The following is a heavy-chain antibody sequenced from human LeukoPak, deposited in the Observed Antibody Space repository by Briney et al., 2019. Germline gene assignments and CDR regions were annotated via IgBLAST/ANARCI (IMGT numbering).Heavy chain of an antibody. Sequence: ASVKVSCKASGYSFIGYYIHWVRQAPGQGLEWMGWINPESGGTNYAQRFQGRVTMTRDTSVSTAYMELSGLRSDDTAVYYCARAMPVGWNYAYWGQGTQVTVSS. D-gene: IGHD1-7*01. V-gene: IGHV1-2*02. CDR2: INPESGGT. CDR1: GYSFIGYY. J-gene: IGHJ4*02. CDR3: ARAMPVGWNYAY.